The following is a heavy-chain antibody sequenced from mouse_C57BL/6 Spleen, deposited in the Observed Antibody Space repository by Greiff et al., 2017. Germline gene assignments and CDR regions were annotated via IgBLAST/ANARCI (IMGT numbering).Heavy chain of an antibody. CDR1: GYTFTDYY. Sequence: VQLQQSGPELVKPGASVKISCKASGYTFTDYYMNWVKQSHGKSLEWIGDINPNNGGTSYNQKFKGKATLTVDKSSSTAYMELRSLTSEDSAVYYCARREIWLRHAMDYWGQGTSVTVSS. V-gene: IGHV1-26*01. J-gene: IGHJ4*01. D-gene: IGHD2-2*01. CDR3: ARREIWLRHAMDY. CDR2: INPNNGGT.